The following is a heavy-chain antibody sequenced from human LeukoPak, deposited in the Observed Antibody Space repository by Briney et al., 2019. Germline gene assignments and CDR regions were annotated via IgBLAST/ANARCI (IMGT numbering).Heavy chain of an antibody. J-gene: IGHJ3*02. CDR1: GGSISSSSYY. D-gene: IGHD4-23*01. V-gene: IGHV4-39*07. CDR3: ARERAGVVTPAAFDI. Sequence: PSETLSLTCTVSGGSISSSSYYWGWIRQPPGKGLEWIGSIYYSGSTYYNPSLKSRVTISVDTSKNQFSLKLSSVTAADTAVYYCARERAGVVTPAAFDIWGQGTMVTVSS. CDR2: IYYSGST.